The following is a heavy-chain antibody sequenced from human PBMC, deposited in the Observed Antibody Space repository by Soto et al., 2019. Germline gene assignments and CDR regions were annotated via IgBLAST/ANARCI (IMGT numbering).Heavy chain of an antibody. D-gene: IGHD3-10*01. CDR1: GFTFSSYS. J-gene: IGHJ5*02. V-gene: IGHV3-21*01. CDR2: ISSSSSYI. CDR3: ARAGGVTMVRDFNWFDP. Sequence: VQLVESGGGLVKPGGSLRLSCAASGFTFSSYSMNWVRQAPGKGLEWVSSISSSSSYIYYADSVKGRFTISRDNAKNSLYLQMNSLRAEDTAVYYCARAGGVTMVRDFNWFDPWGQGTLVTVSS.